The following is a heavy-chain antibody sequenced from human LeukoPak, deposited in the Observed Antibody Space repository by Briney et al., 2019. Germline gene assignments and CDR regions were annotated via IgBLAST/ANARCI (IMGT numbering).Heavy chain of an antibody. J-gene: IGHJ5*02. CDR2: ISSSGSTI. D-gene: IGHD6-13*01. V-gene: IGHV3-11*04. Sequence: NPGGSLRLSCAASGFTFSDYYMSWIRQAPGKGLEWVSYISSSGSTIYYADSVKGRFTISRDNAKNTLYLQMNSLRAEDTAVYYCARVSSSSSWYFDPWGQGTLVTVSS. CDR3: ARVSSSSSWYFDP. CDR1: GFTFSDYY.